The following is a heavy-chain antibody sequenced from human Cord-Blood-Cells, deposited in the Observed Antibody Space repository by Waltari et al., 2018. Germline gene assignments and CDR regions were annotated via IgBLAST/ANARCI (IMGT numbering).Heavy chain of an antibody. CDR2: INHSGST. Sequence: QVQLQQWGAGLLKPSETLSLTCAVYGGSFSGYYWSWIRQPPGNGLEWIGEINHSGSTNYNPSLKSRVTISVDTSKNQFSLKLSSVTAADTAVYYCARATTYYDFWSGRYYFDYWGQGTLVTVSS. J-gene: IGHJ4*02. V-gene: IGHV4-34*01. D-gene: IGHD3-3*01. CDR1: GGSFSGYY. CDR3: ARATTYYDFWSGRYYFDY.